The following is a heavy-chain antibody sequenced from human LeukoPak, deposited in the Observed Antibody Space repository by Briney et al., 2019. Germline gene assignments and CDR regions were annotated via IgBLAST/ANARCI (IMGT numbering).Heavy chain of an antibody. V-gene: IGHV1-18*01. Sequence: ASVKVSCKASGYTFTSYGISWARQAPGQGLEWMGWISAYNGNTNYAQKLQGRVTMTTDTSTSTAYMELRSLRSDDTAVYYCARDQREDIVLMVYANPNDYWGQGTLVTVSS. CDR3: ARDQREDIVLMVYANPNDY. CDR1: GYTFTSYG. CDR2: ISAYNGNT. J-gene: IGHJ4*02. D-gene: IGHD2-8*01.